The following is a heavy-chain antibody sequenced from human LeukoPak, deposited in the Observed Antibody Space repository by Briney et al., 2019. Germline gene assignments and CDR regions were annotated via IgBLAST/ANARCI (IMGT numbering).Heavy chain of an antibody. V-gene: IGHV1-18*01. D-gene: IGHD3-22*01. CDR1: GYTFTNYG. CDR2: ISAYNGYI. CDR3: ARDSGYYDTSDSDY. J-gene: IGHJ4*02. Sequence: ASVKVSCKASGYTFTNYGISWVRQAPGRGLEWMGWISAYNGYINYAQKFQGRVTMTTDISTSTAYMELRSLRSDDKAVDYCARDSGYYDTSDSDYWGQGTLVTVSS.